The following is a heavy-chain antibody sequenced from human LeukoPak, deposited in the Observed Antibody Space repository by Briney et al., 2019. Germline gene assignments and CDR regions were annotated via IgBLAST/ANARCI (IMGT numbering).Heavy chain of an antibody. D-gene: IGHD2-15*01. Sequence: SETLSLTCTVSGGSISSGGYYWSWIRQHPGKGLEWIGYIYYSGSTYYNPSLKSRVTISVDASKNQFSLKLSSATAADTAVYYCARGLRGSSLYWGQGTLVTVSS. CDR2: IYYSGST. V-gene: IGHV4-31*03. CDR1: GGSISSGGYY. CDR3: ARGLRGSSLY. J-gene: IGHJ4*02.